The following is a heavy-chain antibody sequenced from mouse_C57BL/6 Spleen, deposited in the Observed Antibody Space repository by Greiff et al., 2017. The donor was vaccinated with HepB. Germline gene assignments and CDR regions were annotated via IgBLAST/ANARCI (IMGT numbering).Heavy chain of an antibody. CDR3: ARGELHWYFDV. Sequence: EVKVEESGPGLVKPSQSLSLTCSVTGYSITSGYYWNWIRQFPGNKLEWMGYISYDGSNNYNPSLKNRISITRDTSKNQFFLKLNSVTTEDTATYYCARGELHWYFDVWGTGTTVTVSS. CDR1: GYSITSGYY. CDR2: ISYDGSN. J-gene: IGHJ1*03. D-gene: IGHD4-1*01. V-gene: IGHV3-6*01.